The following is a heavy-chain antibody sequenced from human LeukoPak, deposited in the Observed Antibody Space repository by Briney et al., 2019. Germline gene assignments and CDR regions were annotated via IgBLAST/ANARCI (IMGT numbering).Heavy chain of an antibody. CDR3: ARHGPYYDYVWGSYRPNWFDP. V-gene: IGHV5-51*01. CDR1: GYSFTSYW. CDR2: IYPGDSDT. D-gene: IGHD3-16*02. Sequence: GESLKISCKGSGYSFTSYWIGWVRQMPGKGLEGMGIIYPGDSDTRYSPSFQAQVTISDDKSISTAYLQWSSLKASDTAMYYCARHGPYYDYVWGSYRPNWFDPWGQGTLVTVSS. J-gene: IGHJ5*02.